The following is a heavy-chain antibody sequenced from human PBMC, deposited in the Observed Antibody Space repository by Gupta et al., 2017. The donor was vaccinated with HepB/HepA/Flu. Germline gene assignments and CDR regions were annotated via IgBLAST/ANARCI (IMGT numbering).Heavy chain of an antibody. V-gene: IGHV1-8*02. J-gene: IGHJ5*02. CDR1: KYTFTSYD. CDR3: ARDTRVAIPGTEIRSSGWFDP. CDR2: MNPNSGST. Sequence: QVQLVQSGAEVKKPGASVKVSCKASKYTFTSYDINWVRQAPGQGLEWMGWMNPNSGSTGYAQKFQGRVTMIRNTSISTAYMELSSLTFEDTAVYYCARDTRVAIPGTEIRSSGWFDPWGQGTLVTVYS. D-gene: IGHD6-13*01.